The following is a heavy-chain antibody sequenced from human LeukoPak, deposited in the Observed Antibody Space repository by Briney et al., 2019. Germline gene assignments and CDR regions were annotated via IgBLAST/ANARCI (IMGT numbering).Heavy chain of an antibody. CDR2: INHSGST. Sequence: SETLSLTCAVYGGSFSGYYWSWIRQPPGKGLEWIGEINHSGSTNYNPSLKSRVTISVDTSKNQFSLKLSSVTAADTAVYYCARVGDGDSPHAFDIWGQGTMVTVSS. CDR1: GGSFSGYY. CDR3: ARVGDGDSPHAFDI. D-gene: IGHD4-17*01. V-gene: IGHV4-34*01. J-gene: IGHJ3*02.